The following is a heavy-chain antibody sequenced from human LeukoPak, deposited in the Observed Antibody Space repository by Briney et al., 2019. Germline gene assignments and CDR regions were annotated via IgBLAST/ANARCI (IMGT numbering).Heavy chain of an antibody. CDR2: VTGRGGST. CDR1: GFTFSNYA. Sequence: GGSLRLSCVASGFTFSNYAMSWVRQAPGKRLEWVSAVTGRGGSTYYADSVKGRFTISRDNSRNTLFLQMNSLRAEDTAIYYCAKWGDFDIVTGYYVSDFWGQGTLVTVSS. V-gene: IGHV3-23*01. J-gene: IGHJ4*02. CDR3: AKWGDFDIVTGYYVSDF. D-gene: IGHD3-9*01.